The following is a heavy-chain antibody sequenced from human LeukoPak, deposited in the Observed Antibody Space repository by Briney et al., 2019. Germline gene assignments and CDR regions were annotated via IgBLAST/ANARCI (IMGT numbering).Heavy chain of an antibody. V-gene: IGHV1-8*01. CDR2: MNPNSGNT. CDR3: ARAAIATVSYGSGSYHVIGRNWFDP. D-gene: IGHD3-10*01. J-gene: IGHJ5*02. Sequence: VASVKVSCTASGYTFTSYDINWVRQATGQGLEWMGWMNPNSGNTGYAQKFQGRVTMTRNTSISTAYMELSSLRSEDTAVYYRARAAIATVSYGSGSYHVIGRNWFDPWGQGTLVTVSS. CDR1: GYTFTSYD.